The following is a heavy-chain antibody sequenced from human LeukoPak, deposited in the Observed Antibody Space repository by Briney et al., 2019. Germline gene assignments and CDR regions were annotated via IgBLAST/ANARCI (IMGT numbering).Heavy chain of an antibody. Sequence: SETLSLTCTVSGGSISSSSYYWGWIRQPPGKGLEWIGSIYYSGSTYYNPSLKSRVTISVDTSKNQFSLKLSSVTAADTAVYYCAGSKGFGDLDYWGQGTLVTVSS. CDR1: GGSISSSSYY. D-gene: IGHD3-10*01. V-gene: IGHV4-39*07. J-gene: IGHJ4*02. CDR2: IYYSGST. CDR3: AGSKGFGDLDY.